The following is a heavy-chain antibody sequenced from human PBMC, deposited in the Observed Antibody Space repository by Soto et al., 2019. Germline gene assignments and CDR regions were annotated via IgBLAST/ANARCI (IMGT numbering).Heavy chain of an antibody. CDR3: ASHGITGTWVYYYGMDF. CDR1: GGTFSSYA. Sequence: QVQLVQSGAEVKKPGSSVKVSCKASGGTFSSYAISWVRQAPGQGLEWMGGIIPIFGTANYAQKVQGRVTITADESTSTAYMELSSLRSEDTAVYYCASHGITGTWVYYYGMDFWGQGTTVTVSS. J-gene: IGHJ6*02. V-gene: IGHV1-69*12. D-gene: IGHD1-7*01. CDR2: IIPIFGTA.